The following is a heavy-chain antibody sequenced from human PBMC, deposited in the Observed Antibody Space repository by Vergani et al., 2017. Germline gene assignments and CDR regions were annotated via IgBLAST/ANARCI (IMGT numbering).Heavy chain of an antibody. CDR1: GASISSGSYY. Sequence: QVQLPESGPGLVRPSQTLSLTCTVSGASISSGSYYWSWFRQPAGKRLEWIGRFYTGGGTNYNPSLKSRVTISVDTSKNQFSLQLSSVTAADTAVYYCARDPLYSNTWPFLLLEMDVWGQGTTITVSS. J-gene: IGHJ6*02. V-gene: IGHV4-61*02. CDR3: ARDPLYSNTWPFLLLEMDV. D-gene: IGHD6-13*01. CDR2: FYTGGGT.